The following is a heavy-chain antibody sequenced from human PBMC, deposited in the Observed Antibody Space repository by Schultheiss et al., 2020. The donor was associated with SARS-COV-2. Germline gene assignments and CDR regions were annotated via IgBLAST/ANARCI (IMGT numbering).Heavy chain of an antibody. D-gene: IGHD5-12*01. Sequence: GGSLRLSCTASGFTFGDYAMSWVRQAPGKGLEWVSAISGSGGSTYYADSVKGRFTISRDNAKNSLYLQMNSLRAEDTAVYYCARDLRAVATEFDYWGQGTLVTVSS. V-gene: IGHV3-23*01. CDR2: ISGSGGST. CDR1: GFTFGDYA. J-gene: IGHJ4*02. CDR3: ARDLRAVATEFDY.